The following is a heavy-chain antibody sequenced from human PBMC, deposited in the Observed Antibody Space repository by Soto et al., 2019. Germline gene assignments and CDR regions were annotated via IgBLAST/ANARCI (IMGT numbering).Heavy chain of an antibody. Sequence: SETLSLTCTVSGGSVSRGSYYWGWIRQPPGKGLEWIGYIYYSGSTNYNPSLKSRVTISVDTSKNQFSLKLSSVTAADTAVYYCARGRRYYYGMDVWGQGTTVTVSS. CDR3: ARGRRYYYGMDV. V-gene: IGHV4-61*01. CDR2: IYYSGST. J-gene: IGHJ6*02. CDR1: GGSVSRGSYY.